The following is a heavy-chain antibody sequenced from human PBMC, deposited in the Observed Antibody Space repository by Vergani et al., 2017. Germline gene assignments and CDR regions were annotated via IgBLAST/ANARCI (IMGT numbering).Heavy chain of an antibody. CDR1: GGTFSSYA. J-gene: IGHJ3*02. V-gene: IGHV1-69*15. Sequence: VSCKASGGTFSSYAISWVRQAPGQGLEWMGRIIPIFGTANYAQKFQGRVTITADESTSTAYMELSSLRSEDTAVYYCASLYGSGKRWNAFDIWGQGTMVTVSS. D-gene: IGHD3-10*01. CDR2: IIPIFGTA. CDR3: ASLYGSGKRWNAFDI.